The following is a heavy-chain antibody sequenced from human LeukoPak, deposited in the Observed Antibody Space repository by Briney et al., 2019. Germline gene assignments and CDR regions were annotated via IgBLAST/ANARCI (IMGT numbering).Heavy chain of an antibody. CDR3: ADITMTVAGRDY. V-gene: IGHV1-69*13. CDR2: IIPIFGTA. Sequence: SVKVSCKASGGTFISYAISWVRQAPGQGLEWMGGIIPIFGTANYAQEFQGRVTITADESTSTAYMELSSLRSEDTAVYYCADITMTVAGRDYWGQGTLVTVSS. D-gene: IGHD3-22*01. CDR1: GGTFISYA. J-gene: IGHJ4*02.